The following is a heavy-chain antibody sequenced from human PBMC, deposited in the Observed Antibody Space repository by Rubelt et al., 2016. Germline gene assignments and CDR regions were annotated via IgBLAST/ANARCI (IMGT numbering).Heavy chain of an antibody. Sequence: QVQLVQSGAEVKKPGASVKVSCKASGYTFTSYDINWVRQATGQGLEWMGWMNPNSGNTGYAQKFQGRVTMTAYTSTSTAYMELRSLRSDDTAVYYCARGARRYSMDPRNAFDIWGQGTMVTVSS. CDR2: MNPNSGNT. V-gene: IGHV1-8*01. J-gene: IGHJ3*02. D-gene: IGHD4-11*01. CDR1: GYTFTSYD. CDR3: ARGARRYSMDPRNAFDI.